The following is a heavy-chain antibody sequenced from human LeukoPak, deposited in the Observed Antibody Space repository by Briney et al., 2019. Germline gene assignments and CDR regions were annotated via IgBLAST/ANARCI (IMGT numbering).Heavy chain of an antibody. Sequence: GGSLRLSCAASGFTFSSHAMSWVRQAPGKGLEWVSASASGDGIYYTDSVKGRFTMSRDNSKDTLYLQMNSLRADDTAVYYCAKTPGGAAGNRVFDHWGQGALVTVSS. J-gene: IGHJ4*02. CDR2: SASGDGI. CDR1: GFTFSSHA. V-gene: IGHV3-23*01. D-gene: IGHD6-13*01. CDR3: AKTPGGAAGNRVFDH.